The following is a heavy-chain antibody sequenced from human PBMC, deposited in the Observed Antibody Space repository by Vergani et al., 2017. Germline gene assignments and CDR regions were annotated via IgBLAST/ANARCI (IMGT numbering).Heavy chain of an antibody. J-gene: IGHJ4*02. D-gene: IGHD3-10*01. CDR1: GFTFSSYG. V-gene: IGHV3-33*01. CDR2: IWYDGSNK. Sequence: QVQLVESGGGVVQPGRSLRLSCAASGFTFSSYGMHWVRQAPGKGLEWVALIWYDGSNKYYADSVNGRFTIARDNSKNTLYLQMNSLRADDRAVYYCARDLFANSRSIGFWGQGTLVTVSS. CDR3: ARDLFANSRSIGF.